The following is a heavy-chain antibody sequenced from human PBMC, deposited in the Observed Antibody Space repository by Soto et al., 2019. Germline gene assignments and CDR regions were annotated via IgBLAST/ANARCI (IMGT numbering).Heavy chain of an antibody. D-gene: IGHD3-3*01. CDR2: IIPIFGTA. CDR3: ARDQVTIFGVVIVHYGMDV. V-gene: IGHV1-69*13. J-gene: IGHJ6*02. CDR1: GGTFSSYA. Sequence: SVKVSCKASGGTFSSYAISWVRQAPGQGLEWMGGIIPIFGTANYAQKFQGRVTITADESTSTAYMELSSLRSEDTAVYYRARDQVTIFGVVIVHYGMDVWGQGTTVTVSS.